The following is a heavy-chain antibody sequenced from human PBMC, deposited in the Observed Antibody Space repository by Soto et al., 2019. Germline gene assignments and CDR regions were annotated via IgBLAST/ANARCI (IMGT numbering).Heavy chain of an antibody. D-gene: IGHD2-15*01. V-gene: IGHV4-61*01. CDR2: IHYSGST. Sequence: SETLSLTCAVPGGSVNIGTYYWSWIRQPPGKGLEWIGFIHYSGSTNYNPSLKSRVTMSVDTSKNQFSLKLSSVTAADTAVYYCAGTRGECSGGSCPTVVDDWGQGTLVIVSS. J-gene: IGHJ4*02. CDR1: GGSVNIGTYY. CDR3: AGTRGECSGGSCPTVVDD.